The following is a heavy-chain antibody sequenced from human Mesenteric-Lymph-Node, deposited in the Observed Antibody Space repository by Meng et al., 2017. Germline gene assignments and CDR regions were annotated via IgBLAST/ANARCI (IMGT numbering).Heavy chain of an antibody. CDR3: ATQESRDGHNPY. V-gene: IGHV4-4*02. CDR2: MYHSGTT. Sequence: QVQLKESGSGLVRPSQTLSLTCAVSGGSISSSNWWSWVHQSPGKGLEWIGEMYHSGTTNYNPSLKSRVTISMGKSNNQLSLKLNSVTAADTAVYYCATQESRDGHNPYWGQGTLVTVSS. CDR1: GGSISSSNW. J-gene: IGHJ4*02. D-gene: IGHD5-24*01.